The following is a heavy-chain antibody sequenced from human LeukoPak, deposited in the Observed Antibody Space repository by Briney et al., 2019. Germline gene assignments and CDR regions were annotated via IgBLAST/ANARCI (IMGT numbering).Heavy chain of an antibody. J-gene: IGHJ4*02. Sequence: PGGSLRLSCAASGFTFSSYAMSWVRQAPGKGLEWVSAISGSGGSTYYADSVKGRFTISRDNSKNTLYLQMNSLRAEDTAVYYCAKDRLYYDSSGPLDYWGQGTLVTVSS. CDR2: ISGSGGST. D-gene: IGHD3-22*01. CDR3: AKDRLYYDSSGPLDY. V-gene: IGHV3-23*01. CDR1: GFTFSSYA.